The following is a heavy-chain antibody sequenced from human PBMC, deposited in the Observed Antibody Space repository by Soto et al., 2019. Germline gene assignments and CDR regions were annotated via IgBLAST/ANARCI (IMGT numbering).Heavy chain of an antibody. CDR2: ISYDGSNK. D-gene: IGHD5-12*01. J-gene: IGHJ4*02. Sequence: QVQLVESGGGVVQPGSSLRLSCEASGFTFSSYAMRWVRQAPGKGLEWVAVISYDGSNKYYADSVKGRFTISRDNSKNTLYLQMNSLRAEDTAVYYCARDYQMATSWLDYWGQGTLVTVCS. CDR1: GFTFSSYA. CDR3: ARDYQMATSWLDY. V-gene: IGHV3-30-3*01.